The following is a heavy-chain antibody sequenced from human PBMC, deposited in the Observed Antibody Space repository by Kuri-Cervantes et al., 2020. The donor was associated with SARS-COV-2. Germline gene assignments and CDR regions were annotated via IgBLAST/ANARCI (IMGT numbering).Heavy chain of an antibody. V-gene: IGHV1-2*04. J-gene: IGHJ6*02. CDR1: GYTFSGGYY. CDR2: INPNSGGT. Sequence: ASVKVSCKASGYTFSGGYYMYWVRQAPGQGLEWTGWINPNSGGTNYAQKFQGWVTMTRDTSISTAYMELSRLRSDDTAVYYCARGMVRGVIQYYYYGMDVWGQGTTVTVSS. CDR3: ARGMVRGVIQYYYYGMDV. D-gene: IGHD3-10*01.